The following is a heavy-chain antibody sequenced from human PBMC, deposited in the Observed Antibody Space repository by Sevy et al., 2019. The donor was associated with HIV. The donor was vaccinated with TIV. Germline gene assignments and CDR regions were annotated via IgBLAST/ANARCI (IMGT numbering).Heavy chain of an antibody. Sequence: GGSLRLSCATSEFTFSRYWMTWVRQAPGKGLEWVVYINQDGSQKSYVDSVKGRFTISRANSKNSLFLQMNSLRAEDTAVYYCASAGPLGDLDHFDRWGQGTLVTVSS. CDR2: INQDGSQK. V-gene: IGHV3-7*03. CDR1: EFTFSRYW. D-gene: IGHD2-21*01. CDR3: ASAGPLGDLDHFDR. J-gene: IGHJ4*02.